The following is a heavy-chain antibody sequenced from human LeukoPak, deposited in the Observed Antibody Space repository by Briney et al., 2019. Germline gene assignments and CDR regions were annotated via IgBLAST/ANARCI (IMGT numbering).Heavy chain of an antibody. CDR1: GYTFTNYY. D-gene: IGHD3-22*01. CDR3: ARGQYYYDSAFPLHY. Sequence: GASVKVSCKSSGYTFTNYYMHWVRQAPGQGLEWMEWINPNSGGTNYAQKLQGRVTMNSDTSITTAYMEVSRLRSDDTAVYYCARGQYYYDSAFPLHYWGQGTLVTVSS. V-gene: IGHV1-2*02. J-gene: IGHJ4*02. CDR2: INPNSGGT.